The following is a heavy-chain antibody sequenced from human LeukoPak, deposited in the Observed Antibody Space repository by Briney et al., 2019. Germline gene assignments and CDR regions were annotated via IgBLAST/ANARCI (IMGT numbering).Heavy chain of an antibody. J-gene: IGHJ5*02. CDR2: LNPNTFAT. V-gene: IGHV1-2*02. Sequence: ASVKVSCKASGYTFTGYQMHWLRQAPGQGLEWMGWLNPNTFATSYAQKFEGRVTMTRDTSTSTAYMDLTRLRSDDTAVYYCARSHSNWFDRWGQGTLVTASS. CDR3: ARSHSNWFDR. CDR1: GYTFTGYQ.